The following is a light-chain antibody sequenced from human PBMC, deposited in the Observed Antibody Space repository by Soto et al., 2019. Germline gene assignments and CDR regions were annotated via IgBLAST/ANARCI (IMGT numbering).Light chain of an antibody. J-gene: IGLJ1*01. Sequence: QSALTQPPSASGSPGQSVAISCTGTSRDVGGQNYVSWYQQHPGKAPKLIIYAVSNRPAVVPDRFSGNKSGNTASLTISGLRAEDEADYYGCSHAGHNKYVFGTGTKVTVL. CDR2: AVS. V-gene: IGLV2-8*01. CDR3: CSHAGHNKYV. CDR1: SRDVGGQNY.